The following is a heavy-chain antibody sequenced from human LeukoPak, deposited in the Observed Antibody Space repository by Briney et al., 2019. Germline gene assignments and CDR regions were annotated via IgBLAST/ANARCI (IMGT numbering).Heavy chain of an antibody. D-gene: IGHD1-7*01. CDR2: INPRGGST. CDR1: GYTFTTYY. Sequence: ASVKVSCTASGYTFTTYYMHWVRQAPGQGLEWVGIINPRGGSTTYAQKFQGRVTMTRDTSRSTGYMELRSLKSDDTAVYYWARGGGPGNYPFDFWGQGTLVTVSS. V-gene: IGHV1-46*01. CDR3: ARGGGPGNYPFDF. J-gene: IGHJ4*02.